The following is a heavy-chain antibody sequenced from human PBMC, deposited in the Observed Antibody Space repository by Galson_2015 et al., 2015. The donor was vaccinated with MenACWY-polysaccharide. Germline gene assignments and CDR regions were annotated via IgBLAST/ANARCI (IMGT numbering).Heavy chain of an antibody. J-gene: IGHJ3*02. V-gene: IGHV3-43*02. CDR3: AKDMYPSIAAAYDALDI. CDR1: GFTFDDYA. CDR2: ISGDGGST. D-gene: IGHD6-13*01. Sequence: SLRLSCAASGFTFDDYAMHWVRQAPGKGLEWVSLISGDGGSTYYADSVKGRFTISRDNSKNSLYLQMNSLRTEDTALYYCAKDMYPSIAAAYDALDIWGQGTMVTVSS.